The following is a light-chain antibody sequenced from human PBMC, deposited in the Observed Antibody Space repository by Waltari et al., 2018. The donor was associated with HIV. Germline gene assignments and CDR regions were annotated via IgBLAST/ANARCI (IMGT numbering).Light chain of an antibody. V-gene: IGLV8-61*01. CDR3: VLYMGSGIWV. CDR1: SGSVCTNYY. J-gene: IGLJ3*02. CDR2: DTH. Sequence: QTVVTQEPSFSVSPGGTVTLPCGFSSGSVCTNYYPSWYQQTPGHAPRTLIYDTHTRSSGVPDRFSGSILGNKAALTITGAQAYDESDYYCVLYMGSGIWVFGGGTKLTVL.